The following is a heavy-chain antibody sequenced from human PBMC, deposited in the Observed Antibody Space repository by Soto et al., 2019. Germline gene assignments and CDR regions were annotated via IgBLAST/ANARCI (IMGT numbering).Heavy chain of an antibody. Sequence: QVQLVQSGAEVKKPGASVKVSCKASGYTFTGYYMHWVRQAPGQGLEWMGWINPNSGGTNHAQKFQGWVTMARDTSISTAYMELGRLRSDDTAVYYCAREVKQQLGYYFDYWGQGTLVTVSS. CDR1: GYTFTGYY. D-gene: IGHD6-13*01. CDR2: INPNSGGT. CDR3: AREVKQQLGYYFDY. J-gene: IGHJ4*02. V-gene: IGHV1-2*04.